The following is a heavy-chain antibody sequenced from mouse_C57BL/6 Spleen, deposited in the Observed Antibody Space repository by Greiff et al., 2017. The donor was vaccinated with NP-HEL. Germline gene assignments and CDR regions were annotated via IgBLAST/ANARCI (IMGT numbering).Heavy chain of an antibody. J-gene: IGHJ4*01. CDR1: GYTFTSYW. V-gene: IGHV1-55*01. D-gene: IGHD2-4*01. CDR2: IYPGSGST. CDR3: ARGDYAEAMDY. Sequence: QVQLQQSGAELVKPGASVKMSCKASGYTFTSYWITWVKQRPGQGLEWIGDIYPGSGSTNYNEKFKSKATLTVDTSSSTAYMQLSSLTSEDSAVYYCARGDYAEAMDYWGQGTSVTVSS.